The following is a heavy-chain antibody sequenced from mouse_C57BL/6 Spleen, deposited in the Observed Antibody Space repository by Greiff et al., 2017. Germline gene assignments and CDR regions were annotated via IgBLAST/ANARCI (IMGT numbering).Heavy chain of an antibody. CDR1: GYTFTSYW. Sequence: QVQLQQPGPELVKPGASVKLSCKASGYTFTSYWMHWVKLRPRPGLEWIGMIHPNSGSTNYNEKFKSKATLIVDKSSSTAYMQLSSLTSEDSAVYYCAREYYGSYYAMDYWGQGTSVTVSS. J-gene: IGHJ4*01. CDR2: IHPNSGST. V-gene: IGHV1-64*01. CDR3: AREYYGSYYAMDY. D-gene: IGHD1-1*01.